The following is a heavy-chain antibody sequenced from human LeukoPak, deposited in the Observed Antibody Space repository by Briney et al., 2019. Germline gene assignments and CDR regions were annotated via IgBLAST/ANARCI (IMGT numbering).Heavy chain of an antibody. CDR3: AKGGGYEAQYYYYYLDV. D-gene: IGHD5-12*01. CDR2: ISYDGSNK. J-gene: IGHJ6*03. Sequence: GRSLRLSCAASGFTFSSYSMHWVRQAPGKGLEWVAVISYDGSNKYYADSVKGRFTISRDNSKNTLYLQMKSLRAEDTAVYYCAKGGGYEAQYYYYYLDVWGKGTTVTISS. V-gene: IGHV3-30*18. CDR1: GFTFSSYS.